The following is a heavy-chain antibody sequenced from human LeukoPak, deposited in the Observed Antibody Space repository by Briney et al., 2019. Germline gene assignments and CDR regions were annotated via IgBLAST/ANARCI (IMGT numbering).Heavy chain of an antibody. J-gene: IGHJ4*02. Sequence: GGSLRLSCAAPGFTFSSYGMHWVRQAPGKGLEWVAFIRYDGINKYYAESVKGRFTISRDNYKNTLYMQMNSLRTEDTAVYYCAKDLAFFMTTVTSPEDWGQGTLVTVSS. CDR2: IRYDGINK. D-gene: IGHD4-11*01. CDR3: AKDLAFFMTTVTSPED. CDR1: GFTFSSYG. V-gene: IGHV3-30*02.